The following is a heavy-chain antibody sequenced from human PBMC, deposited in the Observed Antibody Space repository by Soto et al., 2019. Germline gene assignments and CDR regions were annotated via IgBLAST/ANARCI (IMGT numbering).Heavy chain of an antibody. CDR2: IYYIGST. D-gene: IGHD4-17*01. CDR1: GGSISSYY. J-gene: IGHJ4*02. V-gene: IGHV4-59*08. Sequence: SETLSLTCTVSGGSISSYYWSWIRQPPGKGLEWIGYIYYIGSTNYNPSLKSRVTISVDTSKNQFSLKLSSVTAADTAVYYCARRRYYGDSDYWGQGTLVTVSS. CDR3: ARRRYYGDSDY.